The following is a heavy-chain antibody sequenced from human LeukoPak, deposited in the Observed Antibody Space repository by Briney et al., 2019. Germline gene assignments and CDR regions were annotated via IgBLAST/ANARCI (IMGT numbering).Heavy chain of an antibody. V-gene: IGHV1-3*03. CDR3: ARDGDMLSGSLDY. J-gene: IGHJ4*02. CDR2: INAGNGNT. D-gene: IGHD1-26*01. CDR1: GYTFTSYA. Sequence: ASVKVSCKASGYTFTSYAMHWVRQAPGQRLECMGWINAGNGNTKYSQEFQDRVTITRDTSASTAYMELSSLRSEDMAVYYCARDGDMLSGSLDYWGQGTLVTVSS.